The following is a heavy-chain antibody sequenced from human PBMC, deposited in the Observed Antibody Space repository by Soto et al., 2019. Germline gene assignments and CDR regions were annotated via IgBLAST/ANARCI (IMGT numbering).Heavy chain of an antibody. V-gene: IGHV1-3*01. D-gene: IGHD3-22*01. J-gene: IGHJ3*02. CDR3: ARVNRYYYDSLVPDSFDAFEI. CDR1: GYTFTSYA. Sequence: ASVKVSCKASGYTFTSYAMHWVRQAPGQRLEWMGWINAGNGNTKYSQKFQGRVTITRDTSASTAYMELSSLRSEDTAVYYCARVNRYYYDSLVPDSFDAFEIWGQGTMVTVSS. CDR2: INAGNGNT.